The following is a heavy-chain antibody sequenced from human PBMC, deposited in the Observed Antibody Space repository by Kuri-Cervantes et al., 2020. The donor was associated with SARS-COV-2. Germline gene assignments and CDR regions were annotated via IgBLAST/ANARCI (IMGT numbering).Heavy chain of an antibody. D-gene: IGHD3-10*01. CDR3: ARARVRGASGPYNWFDP. Sequence: GGSLSLSCAASGFTFSSYAMHWVRQAPGKGLEWVAVISYDGSNKYYADSVKGRFTISRDNSKNTLYLQMNSLRAENTAVYYCARARVRGASGPYNWFDPWGKGTLVTVSS. J-gene: IGHJ5*02. CDR2: ISYDGSNK. CDR1: GFTFSSYA. V-gene: IGHV3-30-3*01.